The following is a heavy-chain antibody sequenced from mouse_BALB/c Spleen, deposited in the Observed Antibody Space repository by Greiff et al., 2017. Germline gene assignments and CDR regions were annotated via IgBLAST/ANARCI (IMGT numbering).Heavy chain of an antibody. D-gene: IGHD1-1*01. J-gene: IGHJ4*01. Sequence: EVMLVESGGGLVQPGGSLKLSCAASGFTFSSYGMSCVRQTPDKRLELVATINSNGGSTYYPDSVKGRFTISRDNAKNTLYLQMSSLKSEDTAMYYCARDYYLAYAMDYWGQGTSVTVSS. V-gene: IGHV5-6-3*01. CDR2: INSNGGST. CDR1: GFTFSSYG. CDR3: ARDYYLAYAMDY.